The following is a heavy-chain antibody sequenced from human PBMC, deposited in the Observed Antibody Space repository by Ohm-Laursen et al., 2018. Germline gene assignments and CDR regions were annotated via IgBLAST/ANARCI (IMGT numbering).Heavy chain of an antibody. CDR3: ARGGGYRRKTLGY. CDR2: INPSGGST. D-gene: IGHD5-18*01. CDR1: GYTFTSYY. Sequence: VSSVKVSCKASGYTFTSYYMHWVRQAPGQGLEWMGIINPSGGSTSYAQKFQGRVTMTRNTSISTAYMELSSLRSEDTAVYYCARGGGYRRKTLGYWGQGTLVTVSS. J-gene: IGHJ4*02. V-gene: IGHV1-46*01.